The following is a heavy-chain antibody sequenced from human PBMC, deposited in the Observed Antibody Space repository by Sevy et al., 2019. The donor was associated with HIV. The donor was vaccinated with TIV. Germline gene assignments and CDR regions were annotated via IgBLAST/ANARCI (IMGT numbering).Heavy chain of an antibody. D-gene: IGHD5-18*01. J-gene: IGHJ4*02. CDR1: GYSFSSGYY. Sequence: SETLSLTRTVSGYSFSSGYYWGWIRQPPGKGLEWIGSIYHSGSGSTYYNPSLKSRVTISVDTSKNQFSLKLGSVTAADTAVYYCARVLSRAMAIDYWGQETLVTVSS. CDR2: IYHSGSGST. CDR3: ARVLSRAMAIDY. V-gene: IGHV4-38-2*02.